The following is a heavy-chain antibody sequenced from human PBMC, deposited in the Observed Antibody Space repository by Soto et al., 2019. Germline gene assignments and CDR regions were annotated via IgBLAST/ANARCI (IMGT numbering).Heavy chain of an antibody. CDR2: IYTSEST. D-gene: IGHD3-10*01. V-gene: IGHV4-4*07. J-gene: IGHJ3*02. Sequence: PSYTPALSCTSSGASMYVYCGTGILKSTGKGLEWIGRIYTSESTNYNPSLKSRVTISVDTSKNQFSLKLSSVTAADTAVYYCARDSSIRLWFGELSGRGAFDIWVQGTMVTVSS. CDR1: GASMYVYC. CDR3: ARDSSIRLWFGELSGRGAFDI.